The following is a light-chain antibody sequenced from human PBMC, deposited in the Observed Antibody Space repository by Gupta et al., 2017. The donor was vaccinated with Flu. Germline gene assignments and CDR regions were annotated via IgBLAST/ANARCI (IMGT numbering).Light chain of an antibody. CDR1: NIGTKS. Sequence: GQTASISCGGNNIGTKSVHWYQQKPGQAPVLVVSEDSDRPSGIPDRFSGCNSGNTATLTVSRVEVGDEADYYCQVWDDSSVHGGLGGGTKLTVL. CDR3: QVWDDSSVHGG. CDR2: EDS. J-gene: IGLJ3*02. V-gene: IGLV3-21*02.